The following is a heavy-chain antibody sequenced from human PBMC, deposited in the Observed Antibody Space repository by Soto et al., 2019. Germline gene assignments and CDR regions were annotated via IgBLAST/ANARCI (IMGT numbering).Heavy chain of an antibody. CDR1: GGSISSSSYY. D-gene: IGHD3-22*01. CDR2: IYYSGST. J-gene: IGHJ4*02. V-gene: IGHV4-39*01. Sequence: QLQLQESGPGLVKPSETLSLTCTVSGGSISSSSYYWGWIRQPPGKGLAWIGSIYYSGSTYYNPSLKSRVTISVDTSKNQFTLKLSSVTAADTAVYYCARLKRYYERSGYFYFPSGIDYWGQGPLVTVSS. CDR3: ARLKRYYERSGYFYFPSGIDY.